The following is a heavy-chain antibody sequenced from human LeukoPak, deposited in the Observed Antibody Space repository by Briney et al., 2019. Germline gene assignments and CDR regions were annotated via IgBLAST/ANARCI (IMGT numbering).Heavy chain of an antibody. V-gene: IGHV3-11*03. CDR3: AKNIAAPTTPFDY. CDR1: GFTFSDYY. J-gene: IGHJ4*02. Sequence: MSGGSLRLSCAASGFTFSDYYMSWIRQAPGKGPEWVSYISSSSSYTNYADSVKGRFTISRDNSKNTLYLQMNYLRAEDTALYYCAKNIAAPTTPFDYWGQGTLVTVSS. CDR2: ISSSSSYT. D-gene: IGHD6-13*01.